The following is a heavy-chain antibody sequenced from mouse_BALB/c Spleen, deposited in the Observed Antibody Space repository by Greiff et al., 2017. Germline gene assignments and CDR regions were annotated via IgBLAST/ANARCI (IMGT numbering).Heavy chain of an antibody. CDR2: ISTYYGDA. CDR1: GYTFPDYA. Sequence: VQLQQSGAELVRPGVSVKISCKGSGYTFPDYAMHWVKQSHAKSLEWIGVISTYYGDASYNQKFKGKATMTVDKSSSTAYMELARLTSEDSAIYYCARGGTTVVPYYFDYWGQGTTLTVSS. D-gene: IGHD1-1*01. J-gene: IGHJ2*01. V-gene: IGHV1S137*01. CDR3: ARGGTTVVPYYFDY.